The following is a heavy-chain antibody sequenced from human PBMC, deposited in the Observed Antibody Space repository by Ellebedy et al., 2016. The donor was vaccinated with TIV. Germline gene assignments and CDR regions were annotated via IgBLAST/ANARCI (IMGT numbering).Heavy chain of an antibody. Sequence: AASVKVSCKASGGTFSNYVISWVRQAPGQGLEWMGRIIPILGIANYAQKFQGRGTITADKSTSTAYMELSSLRTEDTAVFYCARTVSYSSGWYSFWGQGTLVTVSS. CDR1: GGTFSNYV. CDR3: ARTVSYSSGWYSF. D-gene: IGHD6-19*01. J-gene: IGHJ4*02. V-gene: IGHV1-69*04. CDR2: IIPILGIA.